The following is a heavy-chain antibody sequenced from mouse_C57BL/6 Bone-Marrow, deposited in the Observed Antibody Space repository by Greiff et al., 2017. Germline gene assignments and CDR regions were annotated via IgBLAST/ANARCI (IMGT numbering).Heavy chain of an antibody. CDR1: GFTFSDYG. V-gene: IGHV5-15*01. CDR3: ARLGFYWYFDV. CDR2: ISNLAYSI. J-gene: IGHJ1*03. Sequence: DVKLVESGGGLVQPGGSLKLSCAASGFTFSDYGMAWVRQAPRKGPEWVAFISNLAYSIYYADTVTGRFTISRENAKNTLYLEMSSLRSEDTAMYYCARLGFYWYFDVWGTGTTVTVSS.